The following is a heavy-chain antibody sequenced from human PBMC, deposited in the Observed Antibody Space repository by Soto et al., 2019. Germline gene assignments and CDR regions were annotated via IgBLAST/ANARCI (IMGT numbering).Heavy chain of an antibody. J-gene: IGHJ3*02. CDR3: ARPQIEPYDSSGYYAFDI. CDR2: IYPGDSDT. Sequence: GESLKISCKGSGYSFTSYWIGWVRQMPGKGLEWMGIIYPGDSDTRYSPSFQGQVTISADKSISTAYLQGSSLKASDTAMYYCARPQIEPYDSSGYYAFDIWGQGTMVTVSS. D-gene: IGHD3-22*01. V-gene: IGHV5-51*01. CDR1: GYSFTSYW.